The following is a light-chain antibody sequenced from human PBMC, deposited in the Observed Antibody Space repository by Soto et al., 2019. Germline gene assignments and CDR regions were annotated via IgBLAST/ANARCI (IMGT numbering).Light chain of an antibody. CDR3: QSYASSRSGVV. Sequence: QPVLTQPPSVSAAPGQRVTFSCTGSSSNFGAGYDVHWYQQLPGTAPKLLIYGNNNPPSGVPDRVSGSKSGTSASLAITGLQAEYEGDYYCQSYASSRSGVVFGGGTKVTVL. V-gene: IGLV1-40*01. J-gene: IGLJ2*01. CDR1: SSNFGAGYD. CDR2: GNN.